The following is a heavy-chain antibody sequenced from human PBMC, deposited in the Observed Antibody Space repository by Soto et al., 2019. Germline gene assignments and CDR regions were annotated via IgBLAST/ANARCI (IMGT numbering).Heavy chain of an antibody. Sequence: QVQLQESGPGLVKPSETLSLSCTVSGGSISSYYWSWFRQSPGKRMEWIGYVHHSWGSSYNPSLPGGVAISLDTSKSQFSLKVTSVTATDTAVYYCARQGFGPLHGLVDVWGQGTTVTVSS. CDR2: VHHSWGS. CDR1: GGSISSYY. V-gene: IGHV4-59*08. CDR3: ARQGFGPLHGLVDV. J-gene: IGHJ6*02. D-gene: IGHD3-10*01.